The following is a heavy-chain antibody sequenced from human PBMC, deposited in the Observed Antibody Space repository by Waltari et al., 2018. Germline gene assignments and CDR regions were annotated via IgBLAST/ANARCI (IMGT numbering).Heavy chain of an antibody. CDR1: GGSISSYY. V-gene: IGHV4-59*01. CDR3: ARANYYYGMDV. CDR2: IYYSGST. Sequence: QVQLQESGPGLVKPSETLSLTCTVSGGSISSYYWSWIRQPPGKGLEWIGYIYYSGSTNYNPSLQSRVTISVDTSKNQFSLKLSSVTAADTAVYYCARANYYYGMDVWGQGTTVTVSS. J-gene: IGHJ6*02.